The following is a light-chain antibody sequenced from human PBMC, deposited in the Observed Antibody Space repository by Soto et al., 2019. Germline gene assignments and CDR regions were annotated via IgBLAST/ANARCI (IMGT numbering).Light chain of an antibody. Sequence: EMVLTQSPATLSLSPGERATLSCRASQSVGRTLAWFQQKPGQAPRLLIYDASNRATGIPARFTGSGSGTDVTLTIRSLEPEDFAIYYCQQRDSWPLTFGGGTKVEIK. V-gene: IGKV3-11*01. CDR3: QQRDSWPLT. CDR1: QSVGRT. J-gene: IGKJ4*01. CDR2: DAS.